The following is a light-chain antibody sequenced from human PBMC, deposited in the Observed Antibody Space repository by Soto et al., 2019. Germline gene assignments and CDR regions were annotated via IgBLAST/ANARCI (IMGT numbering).Light chain of an antibody. J-gene: IGLJ2*01. Sequence: QSVLTQPPSASGSPGQSVTISCTGTSSDVGGYNCVSWYQQHPGKAPKLMIYEVSKRPSWVPDRFSGSKSGNTASLTVSGLQAEDEADYYCSSYAGSNIPVVFGGGTKVTVL. V-gene: IGLV2-8*01. CDR2: EVS. CDR1: SSDVGGYNC. CDR3: SSYAGSNIPVV.